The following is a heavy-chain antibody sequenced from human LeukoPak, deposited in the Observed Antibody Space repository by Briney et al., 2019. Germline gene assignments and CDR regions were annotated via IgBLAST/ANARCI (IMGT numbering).Heavy chain of an antibody. CDR2: IYYSGST. V-gene: IGHV4-59*01. CDR3: ARESSGYYYMDV. D-gene: IGHD3-22*01. J-gene: IGHJ6*03. Sequence: SETLSLTCTVSGGSISSYYWSWIRQPPGKGLEWIGYIYYSGSTNYNPSLKSRVTISVDTSKNQFPLKLSSVTAADTAVYYCARESSGYYYMDVWGKGTTVTVSS. CDR1: GGSISSYY.